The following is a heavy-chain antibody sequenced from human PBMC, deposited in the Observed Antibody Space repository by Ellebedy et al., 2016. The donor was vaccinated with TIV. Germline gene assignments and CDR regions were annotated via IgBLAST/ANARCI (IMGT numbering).Heavy chain of an antibody. D-gene: IGHD3-16*01. V-gene: IGHV3-21*01. CDR3: AREAISYATSGYYFDY. CDR1: GFTFSSFS. CDR2: ISSSSSYL. Sequence: GESLKISCAASGFTFSSFSMNWVRQAPGRGLEWVSSISSSSSYLYYADSVRGRFTMSRDNSKNSLYLEMNSLRAEDTAVYYCAREAISYATSGYYFDYWGQGTLVTVSS. J-gene: IGHJ4*02.